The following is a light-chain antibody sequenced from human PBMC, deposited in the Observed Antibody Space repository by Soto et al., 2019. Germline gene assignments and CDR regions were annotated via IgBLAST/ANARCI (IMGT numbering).Light chain of an antibody. CDR1: TSDFGGYNY. V-gene: IGLV2-14*01. CDR2: DVS. CDR3: SSYTSSNVVV. Sequence: QSALTQPASVSGSPGQSISISCTGTTSDFGGYNYVSWYQQHPGKAPKLMIYDVSNRPSGVSNRFSGTKSGNTASLTISGLQAEDEADYYCSSYTSSNVVVFGGGTQLTVL. J-gene: IGLJ2*01.